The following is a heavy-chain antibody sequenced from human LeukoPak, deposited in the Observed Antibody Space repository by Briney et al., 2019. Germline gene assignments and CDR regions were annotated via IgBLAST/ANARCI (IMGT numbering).Heavy chain of an antibody. J-gene: IGHJ4*02. CDR3: AKVLNEWELLPFDY. CDR2: ISWNSGSI. Sequence: GGSLRLSCAASGFTFDDYAMHWVRQAPGKGLEWVSGISWNSGSIGYADSAKGRFTISRDNAKNSLYLQMNSLRAEDTALYYCAKVLNEWELLPFDYWGQGTLVTVSS. V-gene: IGHV3-9*01. CDR1: GFTFDDYA. D-gene: IGHD1-26*01.